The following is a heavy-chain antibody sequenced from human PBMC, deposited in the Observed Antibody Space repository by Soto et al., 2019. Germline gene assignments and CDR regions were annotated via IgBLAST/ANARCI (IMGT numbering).Heavy chain of an antibody. CDR3: AKVRGSYYYDSSGRGSLDY. CDR2: ISGSGGST. Sequence: GXLRLSCAASGFTFSSYAISWVLQSPGKGLEWVSAISGSGGSTYYADSVKGRFTISRDNSKNTLYLQMNSLRAEDTAVYYCAKVRGSYYYDSSGRGSLDYWGQGTLVTVSS. D-gene: IGHD3-22*01. CDR1: GFTFSSYA. J-gene: IGHJ4*02. V-gene: IGHV3-23*01.